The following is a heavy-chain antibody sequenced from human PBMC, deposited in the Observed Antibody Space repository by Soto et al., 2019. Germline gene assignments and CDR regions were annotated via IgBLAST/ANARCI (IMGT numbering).Heavy chain of an antibody. CDR1: GGSISSYY. Sequence: SETLSLTCTVSGGSISSYYWSWIRQPPGKGLEWIGYIYYSGSTNYNPSLKSRVTISVDTSKNQFPLKLSSVTAADTAVYYCARHRSSGWYYFWGQGTLVTVSS. CDR3: ARHRSSGWYYF. D-gene: IGHD6-19*01. V-gene: IGHV4-59*08. J-gene: IGHJ4*02. CDR2: IYYSGST.